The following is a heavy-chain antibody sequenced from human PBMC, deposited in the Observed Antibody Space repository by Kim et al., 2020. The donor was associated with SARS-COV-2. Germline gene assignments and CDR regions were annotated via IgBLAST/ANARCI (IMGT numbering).Heavy chain of an antibody. V-gene: IGHV3-23*01. CDR3: AKDPDLNYDRSGYSDY. D-gene: IGHD3-22*01. Sequence: VKGRYNISKDNSKNTLYLKRNSLRAEDTAVYYCAKDPDLNYDRSGYSDYWGQGTLVTVSS. J-gene: IGHJ4*02.